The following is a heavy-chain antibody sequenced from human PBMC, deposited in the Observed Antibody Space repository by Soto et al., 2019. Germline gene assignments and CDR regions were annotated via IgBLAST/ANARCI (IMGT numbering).Heavy chain of an antibody. CDR2: ISYDGSNK. D-gene: IGHD3-3*01. CDR3: ARHKRDLRFLEWSYYFDY. Sequence: QVQLVESGGGVVQPGRSLRLSCAASGFTFSSYAMHCVRQAPGKGLEWVAVISYDGSNKYYADSVKGRFSISRDNSKNTLYLQMNSLRAEDTAVYYCARHKRDLRFLEWSYYFDYWGQGTLVTVSS. CDR1: GFTFSSYA. V-gene: IGHV3-30-3*01. J-gene: IGHJ4*02.